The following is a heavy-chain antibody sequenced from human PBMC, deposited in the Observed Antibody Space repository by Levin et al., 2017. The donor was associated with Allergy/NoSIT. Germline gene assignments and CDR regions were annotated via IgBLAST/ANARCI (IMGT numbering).Heavy chain of an antibody. V-gene: IGHV3-74*01. CDR3: VRASSDGWPAYNWFDP. CDR2: INTDGSTT. Sequence: RSGGSLRLSCAASEFRFSKYWMHWVRQAPGKGLVWVSRINTDGSTTNYADSVKGRFSISRDNAKNTLYLQMNNLRVEDTAFYYCVRASSDGWPAYNWFDPWGQGTLVTVSS. J-gene: IGHJ5*02. D-gene: IGHD6-19*01. CDR1: EFRFSKYW.